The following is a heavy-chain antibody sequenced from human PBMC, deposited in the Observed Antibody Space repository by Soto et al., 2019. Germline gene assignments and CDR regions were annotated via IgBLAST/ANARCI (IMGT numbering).Heavy chain of an antibody. J-gene: IGHJ3*01. V-gene: IGHV4-59*01. D-gene: IGHD2-21*02. CDR2: MYYSGNT. CDR3: ARGSLSTETANALVV. Sequence: QVQLQESGPGLVKPSETLSLTCTVSGGSIRNFYWSWIRQSPVKGLEWIGSGYMYYSGNTNYNPSLESRVSNTVHTSKHRFALKLPSVTAEDTALYYCARGSLSTETANALVVWGPGIMVTFSS. CDR1: GGSIRNFY.